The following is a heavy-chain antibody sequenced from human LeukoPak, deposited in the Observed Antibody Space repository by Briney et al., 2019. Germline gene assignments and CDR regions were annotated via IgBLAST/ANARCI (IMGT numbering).Heavy chain of an antibody. CDR1: GYTFTGYY. Sequence: GASVKVSCKASGYTFTGYYMHWVRPAPGQGLEWMGWINPNSGGTNYAQKFQGRVTMTRDTTISTAYMELGRLRSDDTAVYYCARGTDVLRYFDWLLYTDYWGQGTLVTVSS. CDR3: ARGTDVLRYFDWLLYTDY. V-gene: IGHV1-2*02. CDR2: INPNSGGT. J-gene: IGHJ4*02. D-gene: IGHD3-9*01.